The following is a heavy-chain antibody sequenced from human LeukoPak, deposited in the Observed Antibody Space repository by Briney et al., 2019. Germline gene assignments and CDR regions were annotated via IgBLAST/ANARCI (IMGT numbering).Heavy chain of an antibody. Sequence: ASETLSLTCTVSGGSISSYYWGWIRQPPGKGLEWIGSIYYSGSTYYNPSLKSRVTISVDTSKNQFSLKLSSVTAADTAVYYCARLRLGALYYYMDVWGKGTTVTVSS. CDR2: IYYSGST. V-gene: IGHV4-39*01. D-gene: IGHD3-16*01. J-gene: IGHJ6*03. CDR1: GGSISSYY. CDR3: ARLRLGALYYYMDV.